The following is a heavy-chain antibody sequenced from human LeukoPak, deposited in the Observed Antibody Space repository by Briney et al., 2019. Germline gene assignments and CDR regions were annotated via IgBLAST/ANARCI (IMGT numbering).Heavy chain of an antibody. CDR1: GFTFSTYA. CDR2: LRGGGET. V-gene: IGHV3-23*01. J-gene: IGHJ4*02. Sequence: GGSLRLSCAASGFTFSTYAMSWVRQAPARGLEWVSSLRGGGETFYADSVKGRFTLSRDDSRNTVYLQMNNLRVEDTAVYFCAKASWVSSADAVLWGQGTLVTVSS. CDR3: AKASWVSSADAVL. D-gene: IGHD3-16*01.